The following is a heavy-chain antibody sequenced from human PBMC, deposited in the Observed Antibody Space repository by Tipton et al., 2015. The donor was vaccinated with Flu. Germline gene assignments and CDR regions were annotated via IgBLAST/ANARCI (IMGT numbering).Heavy chain of an antibody. D-gene: IGHD3-22*01. Sequence: SLRLSCAVSGFTVSTNFMSWVRQAPGKGLEWVSIIYSGGTTYYADSVKGRFTISRDNSKNTLFLQMDSLRAEDTAVYYCAREFYESARHYYYGMDVWGQGPTVTVSS. CDR1: GFTVSTNF. V-gene: IGHV3-53*01. CDR2: IYSGGTT. J-gene: IGHJ6*02. CDR3: AREFYESARHYYYGMDV.